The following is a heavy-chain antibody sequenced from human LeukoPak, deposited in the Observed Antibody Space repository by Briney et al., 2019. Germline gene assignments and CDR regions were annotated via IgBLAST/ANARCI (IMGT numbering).Heavy chain of an antibody. CDR1: GGSVNNYY. CDR3: ARIPPYNSGRGGFDY. CDR2: VFYNGYT. J-gene: IGHJ4*02. V-gene: IGHV4-59*02. D-gene: IGHD1-1*01. Sequence: PSETLSLTCSVSGGSVNNYYWAWIRQSPGKTLEWIAYVFYNGYTSYNPSLKSRATISIDTSRNQFSLQLRSVTAADTAVYFCARIPPYNSGRGGFDYWGQGTLVTVSS.